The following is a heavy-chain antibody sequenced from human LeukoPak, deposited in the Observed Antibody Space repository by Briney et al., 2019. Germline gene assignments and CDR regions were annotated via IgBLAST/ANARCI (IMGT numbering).Heavy chain of an antibody. Sequence: GGSLRLSCVASGFTFSSYAMSWVRQAPGKGLEWVSAISGSGGSTYYADSVKGRFTISRDNSKNTLYLQMKSLRAEDTAIYYCAGVGQQLLRWDYWGQGTLVTVSS. J-gene: IGHJ4*02. V-gene: IGHV3-23*01. D-gene: IGHD6-13*01. CDR3: AGVGQQLLRWDY. CDR1: GFTFSSYA. CDR2: ISGSGGST.